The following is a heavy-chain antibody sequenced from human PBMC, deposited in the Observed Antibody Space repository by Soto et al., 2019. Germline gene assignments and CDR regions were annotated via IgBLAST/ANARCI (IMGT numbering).Heavy chain of an antibody. CDR1: GASISSYF. CDR3: AREAGPDRWFDP. D-gene: IGHD6-19*01. Sequence: LSLTCTVSGASISSYFWTWIRQPAGKGLDWIGRISTSGTTNYNPSLKSRVTMPVDTSKNHFSLNLSSVTAADTAVYYCAREAGPDRWFDPWGQGTLVTVSS. V-gene: IGHV4-4*07. CDR2: ISTSGTT. J-gene: IGHJ5*02.